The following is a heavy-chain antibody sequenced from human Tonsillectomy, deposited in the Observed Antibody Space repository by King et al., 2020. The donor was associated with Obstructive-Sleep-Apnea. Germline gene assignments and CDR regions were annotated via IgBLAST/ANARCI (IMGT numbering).Heavy chain of an antibody. CDR1: GFTFSDYY. CDR3: ARVGVVGATLWNFDY. J-gene: IGHJ4*02. D-gene: IGHD1-26*01. CDR2: ISSSSSYT. Sequence: VQLVESGGGLVKPGGSLRLSCAASGFTFSDYYMTWIRQAPGKGLEWVSYISSSSSYTNYADSVKGRFTFSRDNAKNAKNSLYLQMNSLTAEDTAVYYCARVGVVGATLWNFDYWGQGTLVTVSS. V-gene: IGHV3-11*06.